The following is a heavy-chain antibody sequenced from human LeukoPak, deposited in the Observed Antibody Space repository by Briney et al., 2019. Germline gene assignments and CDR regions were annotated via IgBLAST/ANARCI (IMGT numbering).Heavy chain of an antibody. Sequence: GASVKVSCKASGGTFSSYAISWVRQAPGQGLEWMGGIIPIFGTANYAQMFQGRVTITTDESTSTAYMELSSLRSEDTAVYYCARGDSNSYYYYYMDVWGKGTTVTVSS. CDR1: GGTFSSYA. CDR2: IIPIFGTA. D-gene: IGHD4-11*01. V-gene: IGHV1-69*05. J-gene: IGHJ6*03. CDR3: ARGDSNSYYYYYMDV.